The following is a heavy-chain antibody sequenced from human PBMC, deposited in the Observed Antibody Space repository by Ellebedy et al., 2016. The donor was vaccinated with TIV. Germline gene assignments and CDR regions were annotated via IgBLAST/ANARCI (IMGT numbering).Heavy chain of an antibody. CDR2: IYWNDEK. J-gene: IGHJ4*02. Sequence: SGPTLVXPTQPLTLTCTFSGLSLSSSGVGVGWIRQPPGKALEWLALIYWNDEKRYRPSLKSRLTVTKDTTKSQVVFTMTNVDPSDTATYFCANGHYFASSGYGLFDHWGQGILVTVSS. CDR1: GLSLSSSGVG. V-gene: IGHV2-5*01. CDR3: ANGHYFASSGYGLFDH. D-gene: IGHD3-22*01.